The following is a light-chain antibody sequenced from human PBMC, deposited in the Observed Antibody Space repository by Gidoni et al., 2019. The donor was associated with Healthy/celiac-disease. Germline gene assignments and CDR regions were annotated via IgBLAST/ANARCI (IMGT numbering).Light chain of an antibody. CDR1: SSDVGGYNY. CDR2: EVS. J-gene: IGLJ2*01. Sequence: QSALTQPASVSGSPGQSITISCTGTSSDVGGYNYVSWYQQHPGKASKLMIYEVSNRPSGVSNRFSGSKSGNTASLTISVLQAEDEADYYCSSYTSSSTDVVFGGGTKLTV. CDR3: SSYTSSSTDVV. V-gene: IGLV2-14*01.